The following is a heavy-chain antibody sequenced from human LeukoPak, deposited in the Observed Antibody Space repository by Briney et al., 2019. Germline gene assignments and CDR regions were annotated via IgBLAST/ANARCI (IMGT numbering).Heavy chain of an antibody. V-gene: IGHV4-31*03. CDR2: IYYSGST. D-gene: IGHD3-10*01. CDR3: AREETYYYGSGSYYKALDAFDI. CDR1: GGTISSGGYY. J-gene: IGHJ3*02. Sequence: SQTLSLTCTVSGGTISSGGYYWSWIRQHPGKGLGWTGYIYYSGSTYYNPSLKSRVTISVDTSKNQFSLKLSSVTAADTAVYYCAREETYYYGSGSYYKALDAFDIWGQGTMVTVSS.